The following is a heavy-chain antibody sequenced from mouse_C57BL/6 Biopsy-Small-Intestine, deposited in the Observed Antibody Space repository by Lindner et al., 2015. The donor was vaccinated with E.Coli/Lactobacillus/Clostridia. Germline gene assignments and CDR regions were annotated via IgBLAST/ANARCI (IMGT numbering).Heavy chain of an antibody. CDR2: INPYNGDT. J-gene: IGHJ2*01. Sequence: VQLQESGPELVKPGASVKISCKASGYSFTGYFMNWVKQSHGKSLEWIGRINPYNGDTFYNQKFKGKAALTVDKSSSTAHMELRSLTSEDSAVYSCARDRVYYDYEDYYFDYWGQGTTLTVSS. D-gene: IGHD2-4*01. V-gene: IGHV1-20*01. CDR3: ARDRVYYDYEDYYFDY. CDR1: GYSFTGYF.